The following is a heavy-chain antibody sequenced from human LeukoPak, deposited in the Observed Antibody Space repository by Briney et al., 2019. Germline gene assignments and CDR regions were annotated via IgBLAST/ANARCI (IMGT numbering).Heavy chain of an antibody. CDR3: ARGRYCSSTSCFDY. D-gene: IGHD2-2*01. V-gene: IGHV1-8*01. J-gene: IGHJ4*02. Sequence: GASVKVSCKSSGYTFTSYDINWVRQATGQGLEWMGWMNPNSGNTGYAQKFQGRVTMTRNTSISTAYMELSSLRSEDTAVYYCARGRYCSSTSCFDYWGQGTLVTVSS. CDR2: MNPNSGNT. CDR1: GYTFTSYD.